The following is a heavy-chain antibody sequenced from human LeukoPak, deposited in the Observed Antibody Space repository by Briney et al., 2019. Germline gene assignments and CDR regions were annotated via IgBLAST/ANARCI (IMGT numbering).Heavy chain of an antibody. J-gene: IGHJ4*02. D-gene: IGHD5-18*01. CDR3: ARGGYGFYGY. CDR1: GGSISSYY. CDR2: IYYSGST. V-gene: IGHV4-59*01. Sequence: PSETLSLTCTASGGSISSYYWSLIRQPPGKGLEWIGYIYYSGSTNYNPSLKSRVTISVDTSKNQFSLKLSSVTAADTAVYYCARGGYGFYGYWGQGTLVTVSS.